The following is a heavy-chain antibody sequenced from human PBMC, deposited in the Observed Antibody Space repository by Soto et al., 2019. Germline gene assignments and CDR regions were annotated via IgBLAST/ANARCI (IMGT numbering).Heavy chain of an antibody. D-gene: IGHD2-21*01. CDR2: ITGSGGST. CDR1: GFTFSSYA. J-gene: IGHJ4*02. Sequence: GGSLRLSCAASGFTFSSYAMSCVRQAPGKGLEWVSAITGSGGSTYYADSVKGRFTISRDNSKNTLYLQMNSLRAEDTAVYYCAKGARRVIGGYYFDYWGQGSLVTVSS. V-gene: IGHV3-23*01. CDR3: AKGARRVIGGYYFDY.